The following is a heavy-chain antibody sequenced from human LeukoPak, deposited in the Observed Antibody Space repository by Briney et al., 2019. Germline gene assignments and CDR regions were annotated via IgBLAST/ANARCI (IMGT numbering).Heavy chain of an antibody. CDR1: GGSISYYY. D-gene: IGHD1-26*01. V-gene: IGHV4-59*01. Sequence: SETLSLTCTVSGGSISYYYWSWIRQPPGKGLEWIGYIYYSGSTNYNPSLKSRVTISVDTSKNQFSLKLSSVTAADTAVYYCARGGSYLGHCDYWGQGTLVTVSS. CDR2: IYYSGST. J-gene: IGHJ4*02. CDR3: ARGGSYLGHCDY.